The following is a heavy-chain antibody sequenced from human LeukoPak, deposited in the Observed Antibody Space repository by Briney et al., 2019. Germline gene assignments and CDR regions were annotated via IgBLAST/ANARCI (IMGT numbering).Heavy chain of an antibody. D-gene: IGHD3-10*01. V-gene: IGHV4-39*07. CDR3: ARRLSGSGSQYDAFDI. Sequence: PSETLSLTCTVSGASISSSSYYWGWIRQPPGKGLEWIGSIYYSGSTYYNPSLKSRVTISVVTSKNQFSLKPSSVTAADTAVYYCARRLSGSGSQYDAFDIWGQGTMVTVSS. J-gene: IGHJ3*02. CDR1: GASISSSSYY. CDR2: IYYSGST.